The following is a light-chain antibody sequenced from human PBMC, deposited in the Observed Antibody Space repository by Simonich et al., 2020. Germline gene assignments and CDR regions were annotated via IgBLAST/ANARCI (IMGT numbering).Light chain of an antibody. CDR1: QSVLYSSNNKNY. Sequence: DIVMTQSPDSLAVSLGERATINCKSSQSVLYSSNNKNYLAWYQQKPGQPPKLLIYCASTRESGFPDRFSGSGSGTDFTLTISSLQAEDVAVYYCQQRSNWPLTFGGGTKVEIK. CDR2: CAS. V-gene: IGKV4-1*01. CDR3: QQRSNWPLT. J-gene: IGKJ4*01.